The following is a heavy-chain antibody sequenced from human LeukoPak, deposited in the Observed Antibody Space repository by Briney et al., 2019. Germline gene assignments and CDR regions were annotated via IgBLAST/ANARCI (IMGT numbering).Heavy chain of an antibody. D-gene: IGHD3-22*01. CDR1: GYTFTDYY. J-gene: IGHJ3*02. CDR3: AIGGDYHDISGYSDDAFDI. CDR2: INPKSGGT. V-gene: IGHV1-2*02. Sequence: ASVKVSCKASGYTFTDYYIHWVRRAPGQGLEWMGWINPKSGGTNYAQKFQARVTMTRDTSISKVYMELSRLRSDDTAVYYCAIGGDYHDISGYSDDAFDIWGQGTMVTVSS.